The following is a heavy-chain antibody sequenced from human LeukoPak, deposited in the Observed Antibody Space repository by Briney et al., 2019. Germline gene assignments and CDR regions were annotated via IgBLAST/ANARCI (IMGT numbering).Heavy chain of an antibody. Sequence: SETLSLTCTVSGGSISSRGYYWSWIRQHPGKGLEWIGYIYYSGSTYYNPSLKSRVTISVDTSKNQFSLKLSSVTAADTAVYYCARGVLLWFGELRYYFDYWGQGTLVTVSS. J-gene: IGHJ4*02. D-gene: IGHD3-10*01. CDR3: ARGVLLWFGELRYYFDY. CDR2: IYYSGST. CDR1: GGSISSRGYY. V-gene: IGHV4-31*03.